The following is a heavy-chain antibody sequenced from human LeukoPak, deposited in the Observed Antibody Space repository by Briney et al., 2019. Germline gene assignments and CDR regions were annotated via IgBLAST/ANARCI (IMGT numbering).Heavy chain of an antibody. V-gene: IGHV3-21*01. CDR1: GFAFCTYS. CDR3: AARSFDSFPFDY. J-gene: IGHJ4*02. D-gene: IGHD3-9*01. Sequence: GGSLRLSCAASGFAFCTYSMSWVRQAPGKGREGVSSITSSGTYTYYADSVKGRFTISRDNAKNSLNLQMTSLRAEDTAVYYCAARSFDSFPFDYWGQGTLVTVSP. CDR2: ITSSGTYT.